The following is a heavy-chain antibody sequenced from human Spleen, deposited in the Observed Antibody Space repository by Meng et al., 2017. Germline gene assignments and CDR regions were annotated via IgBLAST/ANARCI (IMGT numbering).Heavy chain of an antibody. CDR2: ISSGGST. Sequence: GESLKISCAASGFTVSSIYMSWVRQAPGKGLEWVSVISSGGSTYYADSVKGRFTIPRDNSKNTLYLQMNSLRAEDTAVYYCARDPYRTYYGSGSYYKSHAFDIWGQGTMVTVSS. CDR1: GFTVSSIY. V-gene: IGHV3-66*02. D-gene: IGHD3-10*01. J-gene: IGHJ3*02. CDR3: ARDPYRTYYGSGSYYKSHAFDI.